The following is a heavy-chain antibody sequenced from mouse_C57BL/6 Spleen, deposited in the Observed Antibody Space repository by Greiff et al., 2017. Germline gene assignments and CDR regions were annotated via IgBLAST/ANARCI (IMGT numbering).Heavy chain of an antibody. J-gene: IGHJ3*01. D-gene: IGHD2-1*01. CDR3: ARGDYGKGFAY. V-gene: IGHV1-64*01. Sequence: QVQLQQPGAELVKPGASVKLSCKASGYTFTSYWMHWVKQRPGQGLEWIGMIHPNSGSTNYNEKFKSKATLTVDKSSSTAYMQLSSRTSEDSAVYYCARGDYGKGFAYWGQGTLVTVSA. CDR2: IHPNSGST. CDR1: GYTFTSYW.